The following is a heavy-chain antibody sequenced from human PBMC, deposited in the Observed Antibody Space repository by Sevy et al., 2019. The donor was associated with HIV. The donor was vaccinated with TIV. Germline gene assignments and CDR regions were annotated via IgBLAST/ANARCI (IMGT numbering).Heavy chain of an antibody. CDR3: AKDSGISAQIVVALRY. J-gene: IGHJ4*02. CDR1: GVTFSSYA. Sequence: GGSLRLSCADSGVTFSSYAMSWVRQAPGKGLEWVSTISGHGGSTYYAGAVKGRFTISRDNSKKMVYLQMNSLRAEDTAVYYCAKDSGISAQIVVALRYWGQGTRSPSPQ. D-gene: IGHD3-22*01. V-gene: IGHV3-23*01. CDR2: ISGHGGST.